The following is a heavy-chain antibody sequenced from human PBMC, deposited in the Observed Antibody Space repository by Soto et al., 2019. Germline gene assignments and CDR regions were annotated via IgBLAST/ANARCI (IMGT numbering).Heavy chain of an antibody. Sequence: SVKVSCKASGFTFTSSAVQWVRQARGQRLEWIGWIVVGSGNTNYAQKFQERVTITRDMSTSTAYMELSSLRSEDTAVYYCAAEIAAAGHDAFDIWGQGTMVTVSS. CDR1: GFTFTSSA. J-gene: IGHJ3*02. CDR2: IVVGSGNT. D-gene: IGHD6-13*01. CDR3: AAEIAAAGHDAFDI. V-gene: IGHV1-58*01.